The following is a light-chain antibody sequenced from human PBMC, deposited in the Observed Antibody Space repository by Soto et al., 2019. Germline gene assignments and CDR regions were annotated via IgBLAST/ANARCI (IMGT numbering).Light chain of an antibody. CDR2: DVS. V-gene: IGLV2-14*03. CDR3: SSYSNINTPVV. CDR1: SSDLGNYDY. Sequence: QSALTQPASVSGSPGQSITISCSGTSSDLGNYDYVSWYQNHPGTAPKLMIYDVSHRPSGVSSRFSGSKSGNTASLTISGLQAEDEADYYCSSYSNINTPVVFGGGTKVTVL. J-gene: IGLJ2*01.